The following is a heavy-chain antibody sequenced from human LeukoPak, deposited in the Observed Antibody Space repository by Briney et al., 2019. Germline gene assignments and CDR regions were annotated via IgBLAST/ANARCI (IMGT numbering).Heavy chain of an antibody. J-gene: IGHJ4*02. CDR1: GGSFSGYY. CDR3: ARARPTRITMIVVVITTGANSYYFDY. D-gene: IGHD3-22*01. CDR2: INHSGST. V-gene: IGHV4-34*01. Sequence: PSETLSLTCAVYGGSFSGYYWSWIRQPPGKGLEWIGEINHSGSTNYNPSLKSRFTISVDTSKNQFSLKLSSVTAADTAVYYCARARPTRITMIVVVITTGANSYYFDYWGQGTLVTVSS.